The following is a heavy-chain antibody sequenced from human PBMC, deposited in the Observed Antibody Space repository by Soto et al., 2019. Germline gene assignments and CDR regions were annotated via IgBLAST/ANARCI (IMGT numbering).Heavy chain of an antibody. CDR3: AKNAEGEFGEPLYFDY. V-gene: IGHV3-23*01. CDR1: GFTFSTNA. Sequence: EVQLLESGGGLVQPGGSLRLSCAASGFTFSTNAMSWVRQAPGKGLEWVSSISGSGGSTYNADSVKGRFTISRDNSNNTLYLQMNSLRGEDTAVYYCAKNAEGEFGEPLYFDYWGQGTLVTVSS. D-gene: IGHD3-10*01. CDR2: ISGSGGST. J-gene: IGHJ4*02.